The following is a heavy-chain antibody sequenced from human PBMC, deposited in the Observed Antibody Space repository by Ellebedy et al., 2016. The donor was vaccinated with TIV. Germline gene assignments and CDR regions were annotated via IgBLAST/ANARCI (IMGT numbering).Heavy chain of an antibody. Sequence: MPSETLSLTCTVSGGSISSYYWSWIRQPPGKGLEWIGYIYYSGSTNYNPSLKSRVTISVDTSKNQFSLKLSSVTAADTAVYYCARHPTENWPRDNWFDPWGQGTLVTVSS. J-gene: IGHJ5*02. V-gene: IGHV4-59*08. D-gene: IGHD1-1*01. CDR3: ARHPTENWPRDNWFDP. CDR1: GGSISSYY. CDR2: IYYSGST.